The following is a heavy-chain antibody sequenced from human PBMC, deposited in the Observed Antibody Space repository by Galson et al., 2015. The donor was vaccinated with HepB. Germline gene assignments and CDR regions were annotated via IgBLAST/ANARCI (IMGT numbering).Heavy chain of an antibody. D-gene: IGHD2-21*01. CDR3: ARDVPILGGAFDI. CDR1: GFPYSTSN. J-gene: IGHJ3*02. Sequence: SLRLSCAASGFPYSTSNMVWFRQAAGKGLEWLSYIDSTSRAIYYADSVKGRFTVSRDNGQNSLSPQMNSLRVGDTAVYYCARDVPILGGAFDIWGQGTIVSVSA. CDR2: IDSTSRAI. V-gene: IGHV3-48*01.